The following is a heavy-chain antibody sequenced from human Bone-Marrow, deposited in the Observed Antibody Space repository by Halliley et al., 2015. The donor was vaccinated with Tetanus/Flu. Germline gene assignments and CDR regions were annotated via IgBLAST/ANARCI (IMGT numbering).Heavy chain of an antibody. CDR1: GDIFSSSS. J-gene: IGHJ6*02. CDR2: IIPLYDTT. CDR3: ARGVNPYGMVV. D-gene: IGHD2-8*01. V-gene: IGHV1-69*01. Sequence: QLVQSGAEVKKPGSSVKVSCKASGDIFSSSSIHWVRQAPGQGLEWMGGIIPLYDTTNYARQFQGRLTITADDSTRTAYMDLSSLTFDDAAVYYCARGVNPYGMVVWGQGATVSVSS.